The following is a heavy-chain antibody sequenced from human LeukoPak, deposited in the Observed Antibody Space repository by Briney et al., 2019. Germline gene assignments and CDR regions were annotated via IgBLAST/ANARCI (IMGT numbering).Heavy chain of an antibody. CDR1: GYTFTSYY. CDR2: INPSGGST. J-gene: IGHJ4*02. V-gene: IGHV1-46*01. CDR3: ARDGSGSYPFDY. D-gene: IGHD1-26*01. Sequence: GASVKVSCKASGYTFTSYYMHWVRQAPGQGLEWMGIINPSGGSTSYAQKFQGRVTITADESTSTAYMELSSLRSEDTAVYYCARDGSGSYPFDYWGQGTLVTVSS.